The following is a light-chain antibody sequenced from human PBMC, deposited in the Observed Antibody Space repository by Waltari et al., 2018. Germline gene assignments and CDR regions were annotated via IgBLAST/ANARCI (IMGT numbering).Light chain of an antibody. V-gene: IGKV4-1*01. Sequence: DIVMTQSPDSLAVSLGERATINCKSSQSFLYSSNNKNYLAWYQQKPGQPPKLLIYWASTRESGVPDRFSGSGSGTDFTLTISSLQAEDVAVYYCQQYYSTPRTFGQGTKVEIK. CDR2: WAS. CDR1: QSFLYSSNNKNY. CDR3: QQYYSTPRT. J-gene: IGKJ1*01.